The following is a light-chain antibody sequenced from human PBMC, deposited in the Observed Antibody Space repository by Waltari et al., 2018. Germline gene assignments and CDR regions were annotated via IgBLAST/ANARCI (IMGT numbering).Light chain of an antibody. CDR2: GNN. Sequence: QSVLTQPPSVSGTPGQRVTLSCSGSTSNIGASHDVHWYQHLPGTAPQLLIYGNNNRPSGVPDRFSGSKSGTSASLAITGLQADDEADYFCQSFDNMLSGGVVFGGGTKLAVL. CDR1: TSNIGASHD. CDR3: QSFDNMLSGGVV. V-gene: IGLV1-40*01. J-gene: IGLJ2*01.